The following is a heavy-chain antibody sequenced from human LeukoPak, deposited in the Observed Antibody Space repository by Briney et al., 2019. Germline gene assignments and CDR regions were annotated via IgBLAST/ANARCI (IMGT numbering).Heavy chain of an antibody. D-gene: IGHD1-26*01. Sequence: GGSLRLSXAASGFTFSSYAMSWVRQAPGNGLEGVSAISGSGGSTYYADSVNGRFTISRDNSKNTLYMQMHSLRAEDTAVYYCAKGGVGAPSYYWGQGTLVTVSS. J-gene: IGHJ4*02. CDR1: GFTFSSYA. V-gene: IGHV3-23*01. CDR3: AKGGVGAPSYY. CDR2: ISGSGGST.